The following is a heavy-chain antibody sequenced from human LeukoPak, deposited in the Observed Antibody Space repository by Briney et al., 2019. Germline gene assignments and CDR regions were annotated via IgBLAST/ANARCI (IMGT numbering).Heavy chain of an antibody. J-gene: IGHJ4*02. CDR1: GFTFSSHW. D-gene: IGHD6-19*01. Sequence: GGSLRLSCAASGFTFSSHWMSWVRQAPGKGLEWVAIIKTDGSEEDYVDAVKGRFTISRDNAKNCLYLQMNNLRAEDTAVYYRARDWNGSGWPTDYWGQGTLVTVSS. CDR3: ARDWNGSGWPTDY. CDR2: IKTDGSEE. V-gene: IGHV3-7*05.